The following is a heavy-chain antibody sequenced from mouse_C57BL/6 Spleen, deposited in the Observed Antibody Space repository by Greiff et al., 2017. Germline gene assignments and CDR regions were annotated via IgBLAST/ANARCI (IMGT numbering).Heavy chain of an antibody. D-gene: IGHD1-1*01. J-gene: IGHJ2*01. CDR1: GFNIKDYY. CDR3: TSDYYGSSSYYFDY. CDR2: IDPEDGVT. V-gene: IGHV14-1*01. Sequence: EVQLQQSGAELVRPGASVKLSCTASGFNIKDYYMHWVKQRPEQGLEWIGRIDPEDGVTEYAPKFQGKATMTADTSSNTAYLQLSSLTSEDTAVYYCTSDYYGSSSYYFDYWGKGTTLTVSS.